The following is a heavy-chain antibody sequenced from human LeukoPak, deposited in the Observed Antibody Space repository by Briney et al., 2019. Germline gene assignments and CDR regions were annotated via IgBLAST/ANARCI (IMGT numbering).Heavy chain of an antibody. D-gene: IGHD2-15*01. CDR2: ISVYNDNT. J-gene: IGHJ6*03. Sequence: ASVKVSCKASSFIFNNYGISWVRQAPGQGLEWMGWISVYNDNTKYSQNLQGRVTLTTDKSTNTAYMELRSLRSDDTAIYYCARAVSGGSSFFYMDIWGKGTTVTISS. CDR3: ARAVSGGSSFFYMDI. CDR1: SFIFNNYG. V-gene: IGHV1-18*01.